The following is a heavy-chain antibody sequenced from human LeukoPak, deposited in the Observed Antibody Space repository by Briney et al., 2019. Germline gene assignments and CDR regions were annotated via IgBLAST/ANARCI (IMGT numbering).Heavy chain of an antibody. D-gene: IGHD3-9*01. CDR1: GYTFSSYY. J-gene: IGHJ4*02. CDR3: ARGYYDILTGYFYFDY. V-gene: IGHV1-46*01. CDR2: INPSGGST. Sequence: ASVKVSCKASGYTFSSYYMHWVRQVPGQGLEWMGIINPSGGSTSYAQKFQGTVTMTRDTSISTAYMELSRLRSDDTAVYYCARGYYDILTGYFYFDYWGQGTLVTVSS.